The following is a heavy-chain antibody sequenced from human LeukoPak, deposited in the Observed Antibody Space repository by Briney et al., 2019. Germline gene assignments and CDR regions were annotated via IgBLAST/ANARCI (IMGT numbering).Heavy chain of an antibody. Sequence: ASVKVSXKASGGTFNSYAISWVRQAPGQGLEWMGGIIPIFGTANYAQKFQGRVTITADESTSTAYMELSSLRSEDTAVYYCARDGSSVWSFLYYFDYWGQGTLVTVSS. D-gene: IGHD6-19*01. CDR3: ARDGSSVWSFLYYFDY. CDR2: IIPIFGTA. CDR1: GGTFNSYA. J-gene: IGHJ4*02. V-gene: IGHV1-69*13.